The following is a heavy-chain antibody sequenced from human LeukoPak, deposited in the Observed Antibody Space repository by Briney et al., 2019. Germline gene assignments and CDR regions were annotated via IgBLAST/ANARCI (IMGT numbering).Heavy chain of an antibody. J-gene: IGHJ4*02. CDR1: GGSMSNFY. CDR2: IYYTGTT. CDR3: ARGYDSSGNLPGY. Sequence: PSETLSLTCTVSGGSMSNFYWGWIRQPPGRGLEWIGYIYYTGTTSYNPSLKSRVTVSIDTSQSQFSLKLSSVTAADTAVYYCARGYDSSGNLPGYWGQGTLVTVSS. D-gene: IGHD3-22*01. V-gene: IGHV4-59*12.